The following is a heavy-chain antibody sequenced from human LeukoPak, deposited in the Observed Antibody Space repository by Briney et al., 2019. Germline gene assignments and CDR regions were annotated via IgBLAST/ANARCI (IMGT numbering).Heavy chain of an antibody. J-gene: IGHJ6*03. V-gene: IGHV4-38-2*01. D-gene: IGHD4-23*01. CDR3: ARGYGGYYYYMDV. CDR2: IYHSGST. Sequence: PSETLSLTCAVSGYSISSGYYWGWIRQPPGKGLEWIGSIYHSGSTNYNPSLKSRVTISVDTSKNQFSLKLSSVTAADTAVYYCARGYGGYYYYMDVWGKGTTVTVSS. CDR1: GYSISSGYY.